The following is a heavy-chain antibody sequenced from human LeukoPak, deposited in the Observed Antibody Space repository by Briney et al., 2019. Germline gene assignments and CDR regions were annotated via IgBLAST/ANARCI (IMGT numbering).Heavy chain of an antibody. CDR2: ISGDGGTI. D-gene: IGHD3-22*01. CDR1: GFTFSTYA. J-gene: IGHJ4*02. CDR3: AKDSPYDSSDY. V-gene: IGHV3-23*01. Sequence: GGSLRLSCAASGFTFSTYAMSWVRQAPGKGLEWVSAISGDGGTIYYADSVKGRFTISRDNSKNTLYLQMNSLRAEDTAVYYCAKDSPYDSSDYWGQGTLVTVSS.